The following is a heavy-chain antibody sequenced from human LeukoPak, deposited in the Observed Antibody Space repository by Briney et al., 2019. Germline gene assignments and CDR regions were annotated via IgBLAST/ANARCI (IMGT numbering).Heavy chain of an antibody. CDR1: GFTFSNYW. CDR3: ARVGKSEDHFDY. D-gene: IGHD7-27*01. J-gene: IGHJ4*02. Sequence: GGSQRLFCAASGFTFSNYWMTWVRQAPGKGLQWVANINQDGSEKYYVDSVKGRFTISRDNAKNSLYLQMNSLRVEDRAVYYCARVGKSEDHFDYWGQGTLVTVSS. CDR2: INQDGSEK. V-gene: IGHV3-7*03.